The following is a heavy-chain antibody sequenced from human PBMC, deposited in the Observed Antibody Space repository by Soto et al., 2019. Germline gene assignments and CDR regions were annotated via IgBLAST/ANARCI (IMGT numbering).Heavy chain of an antibody. Sequence: EVQLLESGGGLVQPGGSLRLSCAASGFTFSSYVMSWVRQAPGKGLEWVSAISGSGGSTYYADSVKGRFTISRDNSKNTLYLQMNSLRAEDTAVYYCAKITMVRGVIISASHYGMDVWGQGTTVTVSS. J-gene: IGHJ6*02. CDR2: ISGSGGST. V-gene: IGHV3-23*01. CDR1: GFTFSSYV. CDR3: AKITMVRGVIISASHYGMDV. D-gene: IGHD3-10*01.